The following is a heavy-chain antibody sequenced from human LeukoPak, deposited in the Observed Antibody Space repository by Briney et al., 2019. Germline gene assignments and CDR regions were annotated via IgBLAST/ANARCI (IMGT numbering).Heavy chain of an antibody. CDR3: AKGGRAAMEYYYYYMDV. J-gene: IGHJ6*03. V-gene: IGHV3-48*03. CDR2: ISSSGSTI. CDR1: GFTFSSYE. Sequence: QPGGSLRLSCAASGFTFSSYEMNWVRQAPGKGLEWVSYISSSGSTIYYADSVKGRFTISRDNAKNTLYLQMNSLRAEDTAVYYCAKGGRAAMEYYYYYMDVWGKGTTVTISS. D-gene: IGHD2-2*01.